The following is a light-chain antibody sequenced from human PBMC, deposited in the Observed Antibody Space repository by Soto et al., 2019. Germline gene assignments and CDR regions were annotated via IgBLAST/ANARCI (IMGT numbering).Light chain of an antibody. CDR2: DAS. CDR1: QDISNY. CDR3: QQYNTYSYT. Sequence: DIQMTQSPSSLSASVGDRVTITCQASQDISNYLNWYQQKPGKAPKLLIYDASNLETGVPSRFSGSGSGTDFTFTISGLQPDDFATYYCQQYNTYSYTFGQGTKLEIK. V-gene: IGKV1-33*01. J-gene: IGKJ2*01.